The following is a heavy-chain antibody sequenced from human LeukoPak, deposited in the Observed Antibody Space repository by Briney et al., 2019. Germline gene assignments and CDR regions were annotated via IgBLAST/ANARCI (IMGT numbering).Heavy chain of an antibody. D-gene: IGHD6-19*01. J-gene: IGHJ4*02. CDR3: AKVSGSGWHFDH. V-gene: IGHV3-48*03. Sequence: PVQPLDSPSVISSSGSLIYYAGSVKGRFTISRDSAKNSLYLQMDSLRVEDTAVYYCAKVSGSGWHFDHWGQGTLVTVSS. CDR2: ISSSGSLI.